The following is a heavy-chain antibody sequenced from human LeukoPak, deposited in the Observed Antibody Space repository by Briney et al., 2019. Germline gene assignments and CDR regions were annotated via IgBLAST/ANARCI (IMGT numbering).Heavy chain of an antibody. J-gene: IGHJ4*02. CDR2: IKHDASEK. D-gene: IGHD5-12*01. Sequence: GGSLRLSCAASGFTFSSYWMAWVRQTPGKGLEWVANIKHDASEKYYVDSVKGRFTISRDNAQNSFYLQMNSLRAEDTAVYYCARERGSTGYDLYDYWGQGTLVTVSS. CDR3: ARERGSTGYDLYDY. V-gene: IGHV3-7*01. CDR1: GFTFSSYW.